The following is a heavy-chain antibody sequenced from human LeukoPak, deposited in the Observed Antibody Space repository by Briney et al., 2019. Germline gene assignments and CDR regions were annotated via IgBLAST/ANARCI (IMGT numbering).Heavy chain of an antibody. CDR3: ARAVGGGDYFDY. D-gene: IGHD3-3*01. V-gene: IGHV1-46*01. CDR2: INPSGGST. CDR1: GYTFTSYY. J-gene: IGHJ4*02. Sequence: ASVKVSCKASGYTFTSYYMHWVRQAPGQGLEWMGIINPSGGSTSYAQKFQGRVTMTRDMSTSTVYMGLSSLRSEDTAVYYCARAVGGGDYFDYWGQGTLVTVSS.